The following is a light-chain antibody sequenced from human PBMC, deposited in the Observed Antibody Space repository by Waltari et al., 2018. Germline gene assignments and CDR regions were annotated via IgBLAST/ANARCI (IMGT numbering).Light chain of an antibody. CDR3: AAWDDSLKGRV. CDR2: SNN. Sequence: QSVLTQPPSASGTPGQRVTISCSGSSSNIGSNTVNWYQQLPGTAPKLLIYSNNQRPSGVPDRCSGPKSGPSASLAISGLQSEDEADYYCAAWDDSLKGRVFGGGTKLTVL. J-gene: IGLJ2*01. V-gene: IGLV1-44*01. CDR1: SSNIGSNT.